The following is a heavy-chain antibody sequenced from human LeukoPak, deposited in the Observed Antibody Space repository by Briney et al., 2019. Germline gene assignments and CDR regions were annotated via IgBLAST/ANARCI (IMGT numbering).Heavy chain of an antibody. CDR2: LYNAGST. Sequence: GGSLRLSCVASGFTFSNKYMSWVRQAPGEGLEWVSVLYNAGSTYYADSVKGRFTISRDNAKNSLYLQMNSLRAEDTAVYYCARVRFYDFWSGAFDYWGQGTLVTVSS. J-gene: IGHJ4*02. CDR1: GFTFSNKY. CDR3: ARVRFYDFWSGAFDY. V-gene: IGHV3-53*01. D-gene: IGHD3-3*01.